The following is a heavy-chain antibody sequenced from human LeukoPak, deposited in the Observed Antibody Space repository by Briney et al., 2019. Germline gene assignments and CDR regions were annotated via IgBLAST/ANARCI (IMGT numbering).Heavy chain of an antibody. J-gene: IGHJ6*03. CDR2: ISYTGTT. CDR1: GGSISTGGYY. D-gene: IGHD4-11*01. Sequence: SETLSLTCTVSGGSISTGGYYWSWIRQHPGEGLVWVGCISYTGTTSYNPSLESRLTLSVDTSKNLFSLKLTSVTAADTAVYYCARGPDSPMDLWGKGTTVIVSS. CDR3: ARGPDSPMDL. V-gene: IGHV4-31*03.